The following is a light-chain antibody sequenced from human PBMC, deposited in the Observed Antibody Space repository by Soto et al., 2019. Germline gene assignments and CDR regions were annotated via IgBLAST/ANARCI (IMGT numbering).Light chain of an antibody. J-gene: IGKJ2*01. Sequence: EIVLTQSPGTLSLSPGERATLSCRASQSVSSDYLAWYQQKPGQAPRLLLYGASNRATAIPDRFSGSGSGTDFTLTISRLEPEDFALYSCQQYGSSPYTFGQGTKLEI. CDR1: QSVSSDY. CDR2: GAS. V-gene: IGKV3-20*01. CDR3: QQYGSSPYT.